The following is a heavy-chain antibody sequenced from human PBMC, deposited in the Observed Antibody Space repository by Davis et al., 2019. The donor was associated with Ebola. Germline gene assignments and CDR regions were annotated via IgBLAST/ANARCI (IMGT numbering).Heavy chain of an antibody. D-gene: IGHD1-26*01. CDR1: GFSVSSNY. CDR2: IYSGGST. Sequence: GESLKISCAASGFSVSSNYMSWVRQAPGKGLEWVSVIYSGGSTYYADSVQGRFTISRDNAKNTLYLQMNSLRAEDTAVYYCVSDWEYYFDYWGQGTQVTVSS. J-gene: IGHJ4*02. CDR3: VSDWEYYFDY. V-gene: IGHV3-53*01.